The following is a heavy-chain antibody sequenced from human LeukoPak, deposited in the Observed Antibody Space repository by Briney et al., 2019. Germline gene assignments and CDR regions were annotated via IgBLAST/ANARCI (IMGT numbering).Heavy chain of an antibody. Sequence: GGSLRLSCEVSGLIFNNACMAWVRQAPGKGPEWVGRIKSKIDSGTPEYAAPVKGRFIMSRDDSKSTLYLQMNSLRSEDTAVYYCTTDQGWGYYNSLDIWGHGTMVTVSS. V-gene: IGHV3-15*01. CDR1: GLIFNNAC. D-gene: IGHD3-22*01. CDR3: TTDQGWGYYNSLDI. CDR2: IKSKIDSGTP. J-gene: IGHJ3*02.